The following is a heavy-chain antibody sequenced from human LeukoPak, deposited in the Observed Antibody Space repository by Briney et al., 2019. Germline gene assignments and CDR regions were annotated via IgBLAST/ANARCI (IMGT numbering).Heavy chain of an antibody. D-gene: IGHD5-24*01. V-gene: IGHV1-2*02. Sequence: GASVKVSCKASGYSFIDYYMHWVRQGPGQGLEWMGWINPKSGGTNYAQKFQDRVTMTTDTSISTAYMELSRLTSDDTAVYYCAPATMTFDYWGQGTLVTVSS. CDR2: INPKSGGT. J-gene: IGHJ4*02. CDR3: APATMTFDY. CDR1: GYSFIDYY.